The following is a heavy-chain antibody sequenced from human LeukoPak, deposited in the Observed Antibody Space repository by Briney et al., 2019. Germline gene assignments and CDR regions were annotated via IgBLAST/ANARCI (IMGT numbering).Heavy chain of an antibody. D-gene: IGHD5-12*01. CDR2: ISYDGSNK. J-gene: IGHJ4*02. CDR3: AKDKGYDSYYFDY. CDR1: GFTFSSYG. Sequence: PGGSLRLSCAASGFTFSSYGMHWVRQAPGKGLEWVAVISYDGSNKYYADSVKGRFTISRDNSKNTLYLQMNSLRAEDTAVYYCAKDKGYDSYYFDYWGQGTPVTVSS. V-gene: IGHV3-30*18.